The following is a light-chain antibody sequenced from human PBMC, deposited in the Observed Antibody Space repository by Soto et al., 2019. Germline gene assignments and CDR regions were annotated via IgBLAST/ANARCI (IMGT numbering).Light chain of an antibody. CDR3: QQRSNWPPYT. CDR1: QSVSSY. V-gene: IGKV3-11*01. Sequence: EIALTQSPATLSLSPGERATLSCRASQSVSSYLAWYQQKPGQAPRRLLYDASNRATGSPARFSGSGSGTDVTLTIARREPEDFAVYYCQQRSNWPPYTFGQGTKLEIK. J-gene: IGKJ2*01. CDR2: DAS.